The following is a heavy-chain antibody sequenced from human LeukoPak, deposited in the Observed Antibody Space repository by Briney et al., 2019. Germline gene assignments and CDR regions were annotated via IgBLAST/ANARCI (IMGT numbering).Heavy chain of an antibody. CDR2: IYYSGST. Sequence: SETLSLTCTVSGGSISSSSYYWGWIRQPPGKGLEWIGSIYYSGSTYYNPSLKSRVTISVDTSKNQFSLKLSSVTAADTAVYYCARNYDFWSGYHCYYYGMDVWGQGTTVTVSS. J-gene: IGHJ6*02. V-gene: IGHV4-39*01. CDR1: GGSISSSSYY. CDR3: ARNYDFWSGYHCYYYGMDV. D-gene: IGHD3-3*01.